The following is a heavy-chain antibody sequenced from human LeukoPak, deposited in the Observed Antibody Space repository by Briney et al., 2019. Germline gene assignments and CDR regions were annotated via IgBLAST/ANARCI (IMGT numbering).Heavy chain of an antibody. CDR2: IFYTGNT. Sequence: SETLSLTCTVSGGSISPYYWSWIRQPPGKGLEWIGYIFYTGNTNYIPSLKSRVTISVDTSNNQFSLRLSSVTAADTAVYYCARRPSNLVAFDIWGQGTMVTVSS. D-gene: IGHD4/OR15-4a*01. CDR3: ARRPSNLVAFDI. J-gene: IGHJ3*02. V-gene: IGHV4-59*08. CDR1: GGSISPYY.